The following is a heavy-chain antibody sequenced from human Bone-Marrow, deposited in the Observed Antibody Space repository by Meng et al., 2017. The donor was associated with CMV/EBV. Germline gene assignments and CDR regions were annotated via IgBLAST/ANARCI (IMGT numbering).Heavy chain of an antibody. V-gene: IGHV1-2*02. CDR3: ARDQVNVDY. D-gene: IGHD1-1*01. J-gene: IGHJ4*02. CDR1: GYNFTGYC. CDR2: INPNSGGT. Sequence: KVYCKASGYNFTGYCRHWVRQAPGQGLEWMGWINPNSGGTNYAQKFQGRVTMTRDTSISTAYMELSRLRSDDTDVYYCARDQVNVDYWGQGTLVTVSS.